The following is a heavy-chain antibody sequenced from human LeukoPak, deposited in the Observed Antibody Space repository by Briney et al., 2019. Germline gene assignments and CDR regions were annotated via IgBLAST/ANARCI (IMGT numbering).Heavy chain of an antibody. CDR3: ARATPGYRLAFDI. Sequence: SLRLSCAASGFTFSSYAMHWVRQAPGKGLEWVAVISHDGSNKYYADSVKGRFTISRDNSKNTLYLQMNSLRAEDTAVYYCARATPGYRLAFDIWGQGTMVTVSS. V-gene: IGHV3-30*04. CDR1: GFTFSSYA. D-gene: IGHD5-12*01. J-gene: IGHJ3*02. CDR2: ISHDGSNK.